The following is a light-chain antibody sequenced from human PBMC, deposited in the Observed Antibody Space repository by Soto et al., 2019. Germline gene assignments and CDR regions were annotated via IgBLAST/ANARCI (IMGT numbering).Light chain of an antibody. CDR3: SSYTSSSTYV. V-gene: IGLV2-14*01. Sequence: QSALPQPGYVSGSPGQSIAIYCTGTSSDVGGYNYVSWYQQHPGKAPKLMVYDVNDRPSGVSDRFSGSKSGNTASLTISGLQAEDEADYYCSSYTSSSTYVFGTGTKVTVL. CDR1: SSDVGGYNY. J-gene: IGLJ1*01. CDR2: DVN.